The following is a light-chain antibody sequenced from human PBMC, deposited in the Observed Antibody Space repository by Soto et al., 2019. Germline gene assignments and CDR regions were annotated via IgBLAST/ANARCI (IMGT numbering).Light chain of an antibody. V-gene: IGKV3-15*01. J-gene: IGKJ1*01. CDR1: QSVSSN. CDR2: GAS. CDR3: QQYNNWPAWT. Sequence: EIVMTQSPATLSVSPGERATLSCRASQSVSSNLAWYQQKPGQAPMLLIYGASTRATGIPARFSGSGSGTEVTLSISSLQSEDFAVYYCQQYNNWPAWTFGQGTKVEIK.